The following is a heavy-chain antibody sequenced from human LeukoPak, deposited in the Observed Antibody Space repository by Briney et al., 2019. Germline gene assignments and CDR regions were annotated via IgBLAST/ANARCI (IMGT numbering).Heavy chain of an antibody. D-gene: IGHD6-13*01. V-gene: IGHV5-51*01. CDR2: IYPGDSDT. CDR1: GYSFTSYW. Sequence: KLGESLKISCKGSGYSFTSYWIGWVRQMPGKGLEWMGIIYPGDSDTKYSLSFQGQVTISADKSISTAYLQWSSLKASDTAMYYCARRSSSWDRYDNWGQGTLVTVSS. CDR3: ARRSSSWDRYDN. J-gene: IGHJ4*02.